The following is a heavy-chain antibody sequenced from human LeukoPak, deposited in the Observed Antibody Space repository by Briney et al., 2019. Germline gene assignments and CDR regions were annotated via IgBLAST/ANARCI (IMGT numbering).Heavy chain of an antibody. D-gene: IGHD3-3*01. Sequence: SQTLSLTCTVSGGSISRGSYYWSWIRQPAGKGLEWIGRIYTSGSTNYNPSLKSRVTISVDTSKNQFSLKLSSVTAADTAVYYCARDNDFWSAWGQGTLVTVSS. V-gene: IGHV4-61*02. CDR1: GGSISRGSYY. CDR3: ARDNDFWSA. CDR2: IYTSGST. J-gene: IGHJ5*02.